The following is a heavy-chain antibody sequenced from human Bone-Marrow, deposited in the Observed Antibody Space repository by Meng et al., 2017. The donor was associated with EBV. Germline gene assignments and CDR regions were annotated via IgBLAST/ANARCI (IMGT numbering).Heavy chain of an antibody. V-gene: IGHV1-3*01. CDR1: GYSFTNNA. CDR2: IDAGNARS. D-gene: IGHD6-6*01. J-gene: IGHJ4*02. CDR3: ARGIWSASSLAYYLDS. Sequence: VQLGQSGAKGKAPGASVKVSCKASGYSFTNNAVLWVRQAPGQTLEWMGWIDAGNARSKYSQHFQGRVTITRDTSASTAYMELNSLTSEGTAVYYCARGIWSASSLAYYLDSWGQGTLVTVSS.